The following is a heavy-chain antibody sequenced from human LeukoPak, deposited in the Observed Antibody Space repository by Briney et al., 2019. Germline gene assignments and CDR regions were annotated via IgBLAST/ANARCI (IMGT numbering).Heavy chain of an antibody. V-gene: IGHV3-43*02. CDR2: ISGDGSIT. Sequence: GGSLRLSCAASGFTFDDYAMHWVRQPPGKGLECVSLISGDGSITYYADSVKGRFTISRDNSKNSLFLQMNSLRTEDTALYYCAKANWVATRGHYGFDYWGQGTLVTVSS. J-gene: IGHJ4*02. CDR3: AKANWVATRGHYGFDY. D-gene: IGHD5-12*01. CDR1: GFTFDDYA.